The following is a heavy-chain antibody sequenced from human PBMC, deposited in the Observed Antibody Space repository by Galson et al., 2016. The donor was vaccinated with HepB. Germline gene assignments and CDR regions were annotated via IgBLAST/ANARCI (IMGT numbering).Heavy chain of an antibody. CDR3: ARDGGSQSAPSPYGMDV. CDR1: GFTFGNYW. V-gene: IGHV3-7*04. D-gene: IGHD3-16*01. J-gene: IGHJ6*02. CDR2: INKDGSEK. Sequence: SLRLSCAASGFTFGNYWMTWVRQATGRGLEWVADINKDGSEKNYVDSVTGRITISRDNAKNSLFLQMNSLNAEDTVVYYCARDGGSQSAPSPYGMDVWGQATAGTVSS.